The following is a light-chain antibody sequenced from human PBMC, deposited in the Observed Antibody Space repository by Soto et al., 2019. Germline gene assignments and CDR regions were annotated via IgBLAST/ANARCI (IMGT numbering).Light chain of an antibody. CDR1: QSVSSW. CDR2: DAS. CDR3: QQADSYSRT. V-gene: IGKV1-5*01. J-gene: IGKJ1*01. Sequence: DIQMTHSPSTLSASVGDRVTITCRASQSVSSWLAWYQQKPGKAPKLLIYDASSLQSGVPSRFSGSGSGTEFTLTISSLQPDDFATYYCQQADSYSRTFGQGTKVDIK.